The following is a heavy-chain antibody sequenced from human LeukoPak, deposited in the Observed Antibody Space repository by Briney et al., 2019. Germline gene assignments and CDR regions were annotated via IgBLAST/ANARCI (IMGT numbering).Heavy chain of an antibody. CDR2: ICYSGST. D-gene: IGHD3-9*01. CDR3: ASNVLRYFDWLLAAGYYFDY. Sequence: PSETLSLTCTVSGGSISSSSYYWGSIRQPPGKGLEWIGSICYSGSTYYNPSLKSRVTISVDTSKNQFSLKLSSVTAADTAVYYCASNVLRYFDWLLAAGYYFDYWGQGTLVTVSS. V-gene: IGHV4-39*01. J-gene: IGHJ4*02. CDR1: GGSISSSSYY.